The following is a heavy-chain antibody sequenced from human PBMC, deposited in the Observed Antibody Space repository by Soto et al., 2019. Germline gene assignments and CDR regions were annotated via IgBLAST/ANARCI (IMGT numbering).Heavy chain of an antibody. Sequence: QVQLQQWGAGLLKPSETLSLTCAVYGGSFSGYYWSWIRQPPGKGLEWIGEINHSGSTNYNPSLKSRVTISGDTAKNQVSLKPSSVTAADTAVYYCARRAQPELGKGFVEYWGQGTLVNVSS. CDR3: ARRAQPELGKGFVEY. D-gene: IGHD7-27*01. CDR1: GGSFSGYY. J-gene: IGHJ4*02. CDR2: INHSGST. V-gene: IGHV4-34*01.